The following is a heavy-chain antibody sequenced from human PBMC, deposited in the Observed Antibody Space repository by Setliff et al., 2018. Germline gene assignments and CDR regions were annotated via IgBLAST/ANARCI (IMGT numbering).Heavy chain of an antibody. CDR3: ARDVLGAGTGWFDP. Sequence: PSETLSLTCIVSGVSVSRHYWSWIRQPPGKTLEWIGYIYTGGSTTYNPSLKSRVTLSLDTSKNHLSLNLTSVTAADTAVYYCARDVLGAGTGWFDPWGLGILGTVSS. CDR2: IYTGGST. CDR1: GVSVSRHY. J-gene: IGHJ5*02. D-gene: IGHD1-26*01. V-gene: IGHV4-4*08.